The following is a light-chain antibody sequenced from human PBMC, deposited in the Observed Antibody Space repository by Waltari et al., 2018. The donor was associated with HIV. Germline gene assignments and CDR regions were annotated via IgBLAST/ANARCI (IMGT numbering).Light chain of an antibody. CDR3: AAWDDSLHGYV. J-gene: IGLJ1*01. CDR2: SNN. Sequence: QSVLTQPHSASGTPGQRVTIACSGSSSNIGSNPINWYRQLPGTAPKLLIYSNNQWPSGVPDRFSGSKSGTSASLAISGLQSEDEADYYCAAWDDSLHGYVFGTGTKVTVV. CDR1: SSNIGSNP. V-gene: IGLV1-44*01.